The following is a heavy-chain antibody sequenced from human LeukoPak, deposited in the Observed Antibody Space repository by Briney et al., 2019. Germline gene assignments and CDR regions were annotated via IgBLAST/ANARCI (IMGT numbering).Heavy chain of an antibody. J-gene: IGHJ4*02. CDR3: AKSGLRYFDWFPLGY. Sequence: PGGSLRLSCAASGFAFSSYGMHWVRQAPGKGLEWVAVISYDGSNKYYADSVKGRFTISRDNSKNTLYLQMNSLRAEDTAVYYCAKSGLRYFDWFPLGYWGQGTLVTVSS. V-gene: IGHV3-30*18. CDR1: GFAFSSYG. D-gene: IGHD3-9*01. CDR2: ISYDGSNK.